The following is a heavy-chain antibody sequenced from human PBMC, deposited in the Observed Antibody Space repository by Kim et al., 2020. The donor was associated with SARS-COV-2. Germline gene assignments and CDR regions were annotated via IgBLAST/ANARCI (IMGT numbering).Heavy chain of an antibody. CDR3: ARGGARDYYYYGMDV. CDR1: GFTFSSYG. CDR2: IWYDGSNK. J-gene: IGHJ6*02. V-gene: IGHV3-33*01. Sequence: GGSLRLSCAASGFTFSSYGMHWVRQAPGKGLEWVAVIWYDGSNKYYADSVKGRFTISRDNSKNTLYLQMNSLRAEDTAVYYCARGGARDYYYYGMDVWGQGTPVTVSS. D-gene: IGHD2-21*01.